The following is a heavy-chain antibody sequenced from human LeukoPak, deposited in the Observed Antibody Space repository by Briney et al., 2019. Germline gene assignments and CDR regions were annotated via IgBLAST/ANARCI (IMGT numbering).Heavy chain of an antibody. J-gene: IGHJ4*02. CDR3: ARGGDISTGYYLYYFDY. Sequence: NPSETLSLTCTVSGGSVSSGSYYWSWIRQPPGKGLEWIGYIYYSGSTNYNPSLKSRVTISVDTSKNQFSLKLSSVTAADTAVYYCARGGDISTGYYLYYFDYWGQGTLVTVSS. CDR1: GGSVSSGSYY. CDR2: IYYSGST. D-gene: IGHD3-9*01. V-gene: IGHV4-61*01.